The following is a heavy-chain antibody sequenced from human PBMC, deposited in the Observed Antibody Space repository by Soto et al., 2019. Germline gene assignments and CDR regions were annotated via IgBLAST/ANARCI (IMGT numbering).Heavy chain of an antibody. CDR2: IYYSGST. CDR3: ARQGVLLTLITPDY. Sequence: SETLSLTCTVPGGSISSSSYYWGWILQPPGKGLERIGSIYYSGSTYYNPSLKSRVTISVDTSKNQFSLKLSSVTAADTAVYYCARQGVLLTLITPDYWGQGTLVTVSS. CDR1: GGSISSSSYY. J-gene: IGHJ4*02. D-gene: IGHD1-26*01. V-gene: IGHV4-39*01.